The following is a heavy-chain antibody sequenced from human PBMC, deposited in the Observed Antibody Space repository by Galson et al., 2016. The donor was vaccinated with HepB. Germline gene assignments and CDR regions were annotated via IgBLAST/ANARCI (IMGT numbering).Heavy chain of an antibody. J-gene: IGHJ4*02. V-gene: IGHV5-51*01. CDR2: IFPSHSDT. CDR1: EYRFTNFF. Sequence: QSGAEVKKPGESLKISCKASEYRFTNFFIGWVRQMPGKGLEWMGVIFPSHSDTRYSPACEGQVTISVDESISTTYLQWSSLKTSDTAIYYCVRSYHWKSWGGYFDYWGQGTPVTVSS. CDR3: VRSYHWKSWGGYFDY. D-gene: IGHD1-20*01.